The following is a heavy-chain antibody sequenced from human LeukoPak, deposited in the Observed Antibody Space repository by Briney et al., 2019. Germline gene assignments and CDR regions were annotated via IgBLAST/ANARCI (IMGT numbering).Heavy chain of an antibody. CDR3: ARHPHYYDSSGYSQVDY. Sequence: GESLKISCKGSGYSFTSYWIGWVRQMPGKGLKWMGIIYPGDSDTRYSPSFQGQVTISADKSISTAYLQWSSLKASDTAMYYCARHPHYYDSSGYSQVDYWGQGTLVTVSS. D-gene: IGHD3-22*01. CDR2: IYPGDSDT. V-gene: IGHV5-51*01. J-gene: IGHJ4*02. CDR1: GYSFTSYW.